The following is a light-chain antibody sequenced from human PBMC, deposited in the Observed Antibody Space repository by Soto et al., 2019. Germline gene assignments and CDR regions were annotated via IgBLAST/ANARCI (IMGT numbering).Light chain of an antibody. J-gene: IGLJ1*01. Sequence: QSVLAQPASVSGSPGQSITISCTGTSSDVGGYNYVSWYQQYPGKAPKVMIYDVSNRPSGVSNRFSGSKSGNTASLTISGLQAEDEADYYCSSYTSSSHLEVFGTGTKVTVL. CDR3: SSYTSSSHLEV. CDR1: SSDVGGYNY. CDR2: DVS. V-gene: IGLV2-14*01.